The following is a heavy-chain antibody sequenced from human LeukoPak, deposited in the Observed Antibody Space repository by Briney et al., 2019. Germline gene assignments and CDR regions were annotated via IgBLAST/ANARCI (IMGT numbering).Heavy chain of an antibody. D-gene: IGHD2-8*01. CDR2: IIPIFGTA. J-gene: IGHJ6*03. CDR1: GGTFSSYA. Sequence: GSSVKVSCKASGGTFSSYAISWVRQAPGQGLEWMGRIIPIFGTANYAHKFQGRVTITTDESTSTAYMELSSLRSEDTAVYYCAREMVYDSYYYYYMDVWGKGTTVTVSS. CDR3: AREMVYDSYYYYYMDV. V-gene: IGHV1-69*05.